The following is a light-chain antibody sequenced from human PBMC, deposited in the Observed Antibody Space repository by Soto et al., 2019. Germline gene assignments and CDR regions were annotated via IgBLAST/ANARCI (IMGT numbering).Light chain of an antibody. J-gene: IGLJ3*02. CDR1: SSDVGGYNY. Sequence: QSALTQPPSASGSPGQSVTISCTGTSSDVGGYNYVSWYQQYPGRAPKLMIYEVTKRPSGVPDRFSGSKSGNTASLTVSGLQAEDEADYYCSSYAVINNFYFVFGGGTKLTVL. CDR3: SSYAVINNFYFV. V-gene: IGLV2-8*01. CDR2: EVT.